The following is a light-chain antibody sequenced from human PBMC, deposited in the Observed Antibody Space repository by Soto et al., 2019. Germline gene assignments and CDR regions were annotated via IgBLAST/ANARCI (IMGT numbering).Light chain of an antibody. Sequence: DIQMTQSPSSLSASVGDRVTITCRASQGISNSLAWYQQKPGKVPKLLIYAASTLQSGVPSRFSGSGSGTEFTLTISSLQPEDVATYYCQKYNSASWTFGQGTKVEIK. CDR2: AAS. CDR1: QGISNS. CDR3: QKYNSASWT. J-gene: IGKJ1*01. V-gene: IGKV1-27*01.